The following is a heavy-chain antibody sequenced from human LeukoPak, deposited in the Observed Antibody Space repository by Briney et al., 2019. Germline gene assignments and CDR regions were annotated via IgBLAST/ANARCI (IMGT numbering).Heavy chain of an antibody. CDR2: ISGSGGGT. J-gene: IGHJ4*02. Sequence: GGSLRLSCAASGFTFSSYAMSWVRQAPGKGLEWASAISGSGGGTYYADSVKGRFTISRDNSKNTLYLQMNSLRAEDTAVYYCAKGRTFIAVAAYDWGQGTLVTVSS. V-gene: IGHV3-23*01. CDR1: GFTFSSYA. D-gene: IGHD6-19*01. CDR3: AKGRTFIAVAAYD.